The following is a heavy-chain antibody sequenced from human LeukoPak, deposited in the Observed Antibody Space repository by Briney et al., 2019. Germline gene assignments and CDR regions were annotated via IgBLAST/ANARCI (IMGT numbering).Heavy chain of an antibody. J-gene: IGHJ4*02. CDR3: ARDFSDTSGYYYDY. CDR1: GGTFSSYA. CDR2: IIPIFGTA. Sequence: GASVKVSCKASGGTFSSYAISWVRQAPGQGLEWMGGIIPIFGTANYAQKFQGRVTITADESTSTAHMELSSLRSEDTAVYYCARDFSDTSGYYYDYWGQGTLVTVSS. D-gene: IGHD3-22*01. V-gene: IGHV1-69*13.